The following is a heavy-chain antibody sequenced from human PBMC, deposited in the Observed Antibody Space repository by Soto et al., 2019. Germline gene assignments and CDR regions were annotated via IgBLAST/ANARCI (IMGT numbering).Heavy chain of an antibody. CDR3: AKRRGAGGHFDY. D-gene: IGHD2-15*01. J-gene: IGHJ4*02. CDR1: GFTFSSYA. CDR2: VSIGGST. Sequence: DVQLLESGGGLVQPEGSLRLSCAASGFTFSSYAMGWVRQGPGKGLEWVAVVSIGGSTHYADSVRGRFTISGDNSKNTRSRQMNSVTAEDTAVYFCAKRRGAGGHFDYWGQGALVTVSS. V-gene: IGHV3-23*01.